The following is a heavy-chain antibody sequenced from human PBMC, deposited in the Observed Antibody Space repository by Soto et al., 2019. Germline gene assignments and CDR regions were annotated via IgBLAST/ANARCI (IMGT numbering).Heavy chain of an antibody. D-gene: IGHD2-8*01. CDR2: IYPGDSDT. J-gene: IGHJ5*02. Sequence: GESLKISCTGVGYSFTSYWIGWVRQMPGKGLEWMGIIYPGDSDTRYSPSFQGQITISADKSISTVYLQWSSLKASDTAMYYCARGYCTTNICDPWFDPWGQGTLVTVSS. V-gene: IGHV5-51*01. CDR1: GYSFTSYW. CDR3: ARGYCTTNICDPWFDP.